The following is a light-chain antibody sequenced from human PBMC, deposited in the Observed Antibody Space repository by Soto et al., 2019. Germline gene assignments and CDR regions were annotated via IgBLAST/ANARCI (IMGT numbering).Light chain of an antibody. CDR3: SSYAGSNNLV. CDR2: EVS. J-gene: IGLJ2*01. CDR1: SSDVGGYNY. V-gene: IGLV2-8*01. Sequence: QSVLTQPPSASGSPGQSVTISCTGTSSDVGGYNYLSWYQQHPGKAPKLMIYEVSKRPSGVPDRFSGSKSGNTASLTVSGLQDEDEADYYCSSYAGSNNLVFGGGTKLTVL.